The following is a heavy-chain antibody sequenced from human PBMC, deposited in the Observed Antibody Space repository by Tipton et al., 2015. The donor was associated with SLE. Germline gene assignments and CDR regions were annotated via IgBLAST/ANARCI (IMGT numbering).Heavy chain of an antibody. Sequence: TLSLTCAVYGGSFSGYYWSWIRQPAGKGLEWIGRIYTSGSTNYNPSLKSRVTISVDTSKNQFSLKLTSVTAADTALYYCARERNSSSRYRMVWFDPWGQGTLVTVSS. CDR3: ARERNSSSRYRMVWFDP. D-gene: IGHD6-13*01. J-gene: IGHJ5*02. CDR2: IYTSGST. V-gene: IGHV4-4*07. CDR1: GGSFSGYY.